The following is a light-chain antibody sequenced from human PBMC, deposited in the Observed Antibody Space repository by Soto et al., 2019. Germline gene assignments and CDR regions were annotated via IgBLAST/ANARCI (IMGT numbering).Light chain of an antibody. Sequence: DLQITQSPSNLFASLRDRVTITFRASQSVSNWLAWYQQKPGKAPNLLIYKASSLKNGVPSRFSGSGSGTDFTLTISNVQPEDFATYYCQQTYSTPQPFGQGTRL. V-gene: IGKV1-5*03. CDR1: QSVSNW. CDR2: KAS. CDR3: QQTYSTPQP. J-gene: IGKJ5*01.